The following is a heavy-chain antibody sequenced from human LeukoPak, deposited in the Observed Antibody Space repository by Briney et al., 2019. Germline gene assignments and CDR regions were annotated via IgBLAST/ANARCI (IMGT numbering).Heavy chain of an antibody. V-gene: IGHV4-38-2*02. CDR2: IYYSGST. J-gene: IGHJ4*02. CDR3: ARHRLYDSTGYYYDFDY. Sequence: SETLSLTCTVSGYSIGSGYYWGWIRQPPGKGLEWIGSIYYSGSTYDNPFLKSRVTISLDTSKNQFSLKLSSVTASDTAVYYCARHRLYDSTGYYYDFDYWGQGTLVTVSS. D-gene: IGHD3-22*01. CDR1: GYSIGSGYY.